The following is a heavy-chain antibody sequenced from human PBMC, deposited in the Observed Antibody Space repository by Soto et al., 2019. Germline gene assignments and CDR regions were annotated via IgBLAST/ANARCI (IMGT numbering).Heavy chain of an antibody. CDR3: ARGLRSGRRIATYYFDY. V-gene: IGHV1-8*01. CDR1: VYTFTSYD. CDR2: MNPNSGNT. D-gene: IGHD6-19*01. Sequence: ASVKVSCKASVYTFTSYDINWVRQATGQGLEWMGWMNPNSGNTGYAQKFQGRVTMTRNTSISTAYMELSSLRSEDTAVYYCARGLRSGRRIATYYFDYWGQGTLVTVSS. J-gene: IGHJ4*02.